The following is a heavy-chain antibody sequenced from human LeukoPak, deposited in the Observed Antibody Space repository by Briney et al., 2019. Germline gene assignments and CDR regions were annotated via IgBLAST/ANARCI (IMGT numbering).Heavy chain of an antibody. J-gene: IGHJ3*02. D-gene: IGHD3-22*01. Sequence: SETLSLTCTVSGGSISGYYWSWIRQPPGKGLEWIGYIYYSGSTNYNPSLKSRVTISVDTSKNQFSLKLSSVTAADTAVYYCARDSDYYDSSHDAFDIWGQGTMVTVSS. CDR3: ARDSDYYDSSHDAFDI. CDR2: IYYSGST. CDR1: GGSISGYY. V-gene: IGHV4-59*01.